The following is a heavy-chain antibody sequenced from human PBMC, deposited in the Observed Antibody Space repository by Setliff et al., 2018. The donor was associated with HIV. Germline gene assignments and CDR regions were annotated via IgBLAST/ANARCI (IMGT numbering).Heavy chain of an antibody. V-gene: IGHV4-4*08. Sequence: SETLSLTCTVSGGSISNYYWSWIRQPPGKGLEWIGYIYTGGSTDYNPSLKSRVTISVDTSKNQFSLKLSSVTAADTAVYYCARGGVLRYFDWAYWGQGTLVTVSS. J-gene: IGHJ4*02. CDR3: ARGGVLRYFDWAY. CDR2: IYTGGST. CDR1: GGSISNYY. D-gene: IGHD3-9*01.